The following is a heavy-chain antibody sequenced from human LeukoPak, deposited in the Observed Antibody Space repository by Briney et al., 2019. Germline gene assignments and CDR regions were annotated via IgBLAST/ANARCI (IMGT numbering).Heavy chain of an antibody. J-gene: IGHJ4*02. CDR3: AKKAVAALYYFDY. CDR2: ISGSGGST. CDR1: GFTFSSYE. V-gene: IGHV3-23*01. Sequence: GGSLRLSCAASGFTFSSYEMNWVRQAPGKGLEWVSAISGSGGSTYYADSVKGRFTISRDNSKNTLYLQMNSLRAEDTAVYYCAKKAVAALYYFDYWGQGTLVTVSS. D-gene: IGHD6-19*01.